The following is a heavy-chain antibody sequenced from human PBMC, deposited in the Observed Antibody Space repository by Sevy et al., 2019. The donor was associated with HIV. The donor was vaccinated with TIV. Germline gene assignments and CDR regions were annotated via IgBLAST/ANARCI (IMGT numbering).Heavy chain of an antibody. CDR2: INSDGGIT. CDR1: GFTFTNYW. V-gene: IGHV3-74*01. CDR3: VYYDFWSGSSEYYMDV. D-gene: IGHD3-3*01. Sequence: LRLSCAASGFTFTNYWMHWVRQAPGKGLVWVSRINSDGGITTYADSVKGRFTISRDNAKNTLYLQMNSLRAEDTAVYYCVYYDFWSGSSEYYMDVWGKGTTVTVSS. J-gene: IGHJ6*03.